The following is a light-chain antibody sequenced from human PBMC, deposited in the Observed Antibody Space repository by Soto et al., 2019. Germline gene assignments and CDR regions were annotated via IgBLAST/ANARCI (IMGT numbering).Light chain of an antibody. CDR1: QGVRNS. J-gene: IGKJ3*01. V-gene: IGKV1-16*02. CDR2: DAS. Sequence: DIQMTQSPSSLSASVGDRVSITCRASQGVRNSLTWFQQEPGKAPKSLIYDASSLQSGVPSKFSGSGYGTEFTLTISSLQPEDFGTYYCQQYDDHPFTFGPGTKVDIK. CDR3: QQYDDHPFT.